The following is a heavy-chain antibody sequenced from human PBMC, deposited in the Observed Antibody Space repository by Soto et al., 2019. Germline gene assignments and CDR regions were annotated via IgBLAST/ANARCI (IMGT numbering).Heavy chain of an antibody. J-gene: IGHJ6*02. Sequence: QVQLVQSGAEVKKPGSSVKVSCKASGGTFSSYAISWVRQAPGQGLEWMGGIIPIFCTANYAQKFQGRVTITADESTSTAYMELSRLRSEDTAVYYCAIAYCGGDCYSSYYYYGMDVWGQGTTVTVSS. V-gene: IGHV1-69*01. D-gene: IGHD2-21*02. CDR2: IIPIFCTA. CDR3: AIAYCGGDCYSSYYYYGMDV. CDR1: GGTFSSYA.